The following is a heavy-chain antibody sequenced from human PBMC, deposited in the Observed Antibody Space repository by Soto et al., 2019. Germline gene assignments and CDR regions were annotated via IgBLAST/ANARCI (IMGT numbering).Heavy chain of an antibody. Sequence: PSETLSLTCSVSGGSISSYYCSWFRQPPGKGLEWIGHMHYSGNTDYNPSLRSRVTISVDTSKNQFSLKLSRLRSDDTAVYYCARGLHGGRYYYYYGMDVWGQGTTVTVSS. D-gene: IGHD3-16*01. V-gene: IGHV4-59*01. J-gene: IGHJ6*02. CDR2: MHYSGNT. CDR3: ARGLHGGRYYYYYGMDV. CDR1: GGSISSYY.